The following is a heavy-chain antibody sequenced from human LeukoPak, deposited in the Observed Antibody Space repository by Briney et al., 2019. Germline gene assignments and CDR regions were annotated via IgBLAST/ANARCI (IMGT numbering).Heavy chain of an antibody. CDR2: IHYTGST. Sequence: TSETLSLTCTVSGGSTNSYYWSWIRQPPGKGLECIGYIHYTGSTNYNPSLKSRVTISVDTSKNQFSLKLSSVTAADTAIYYCARGGYYGSGNDFRFDPWGQGTLVTVSS. CDR1: GGSTNSYY. V-gene: IGHV4-59*01. D-gene: IGHD3-10*01. J-gene: IGHJ5*02. CDR3: ARGGYYGSGNDFRFDP.